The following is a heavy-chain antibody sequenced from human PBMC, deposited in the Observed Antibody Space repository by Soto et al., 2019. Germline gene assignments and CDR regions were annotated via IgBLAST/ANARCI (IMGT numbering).Heavy chain of an antibody. CDR1: GGLFSSYP. J-gene: IGHJ4*02. D-gene: IGHD3-22*01. V-gene: IGHV1-69*01. CDR3: ARGGSCYTLFNEF. Sequence: QEQLVQSGAEVKKPGSSVKVSCKASGGLFSSYPISWVRQVPGQGLEWMGGIIPVFQTAYYTQRFQGRVTITADESTNPAYMELSSLRSEDTAIYYCARGGSCYTLFNEFWGQGTLVTVSS. CDR2: IIPVFQTA.